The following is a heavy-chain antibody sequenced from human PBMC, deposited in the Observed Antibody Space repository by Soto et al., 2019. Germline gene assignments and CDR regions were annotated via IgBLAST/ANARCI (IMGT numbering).Heavy chain of an antibody. CDR2: IIPIFGTA. CDR3: ARGTVAGTHYFDY. V-gene: IGHV1-69*13. D-gene: IGHD6-19*01. J-gene: IGHJ4*02. CDR1: GATFSSYA. Sequence: SVKVSCKGSGATFSSYAISWVRQAPGQGLEWMGGIIPIFGTANYAQKFQGRVTITADESTRTAYMELSSLRSEDTAVYYCARGTVAGTHYFDYWGQGTLVTVSS.